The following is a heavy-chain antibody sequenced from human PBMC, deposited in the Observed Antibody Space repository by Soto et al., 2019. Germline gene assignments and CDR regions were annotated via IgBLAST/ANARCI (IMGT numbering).Heavy chain of an antibody. CDR1: GFTFSSYA. Sequence: PGGSLRLSCAASGFTFSSYAMSWVRQAPGKGLEWVSAISGSGGSTYYTDSVKGRFTISRDNSKNTLYLQMNSLRAEDTAVYYCAKCITGTTVSWFDPWGQGTLVTVSS. J-gene: IGHJ5*02. CDR3: AKCITGTTVSWFDP. CDR2: ISGSGGST. V-gene: IGHV3-23*01. D-gene: IGHD1-7*01.